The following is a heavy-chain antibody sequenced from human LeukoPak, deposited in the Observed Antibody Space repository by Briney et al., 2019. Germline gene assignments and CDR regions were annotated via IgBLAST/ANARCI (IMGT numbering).Heavy chain of an antibody. Sequence: SETLSLTCTVSGGSISSYYWSWIRQPPGKGLEWIGYIYYSGSTNYNPSLKSRVTISVDTSKNQFSLKLRSVTAADTAVYYCARDLLLLGAFDIWGQGTMVTVSS. CDR1: GGSISSYY. J-gene: IGHJ3*02. CDR3: ARDLLLLGAFDI. V-gene: IGHV4-59*01. CDR2: IYYSGST. D-gene: IGHD2/OR15-2a*01.